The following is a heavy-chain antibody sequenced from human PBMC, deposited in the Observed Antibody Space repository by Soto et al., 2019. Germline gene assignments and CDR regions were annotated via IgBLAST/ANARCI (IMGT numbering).Heavy chain of an antibody. D-gene: IGHD2-15*01. CDR1: GFTVSSHY. CDR2: IYSGGST. J-gene: IGHJ2*01. CDR3: ARDYYGGSSRYFDL. Sequence: EVQLVESGGGLVQPGGSLRLSCAASGFTVSSHYMSWVRQAPGKGLEWVSVIYSGGSTYYTDSVKGRFTISRDNSKNTLFLQMNRLRAEDTAVYYCARDYYGGSSRYFDLWGRGTLVTVSS. V-gene: IGHV3-66*01.